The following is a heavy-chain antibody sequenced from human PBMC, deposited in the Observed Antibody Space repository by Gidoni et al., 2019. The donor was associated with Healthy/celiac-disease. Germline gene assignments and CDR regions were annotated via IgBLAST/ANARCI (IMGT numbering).Heavy chain of an antibody. D-gene: IGHD3-10*01. CDR2: IYYSGST. CDR3: ARGGQGYYYAPGAFDI. CDR1: GGSISSYY. Sequence: QVQLQESGPGLVKPSETLSLTCTVSGGSISSYYWSWIRQPPGKGLEWIGYIYYSGSTNYNPSLKSRVTISVDTSKNQFSLKLSSVTAADTAVYYCARGGQGYYYAPGAFDIWGQGTMVTVSS. V-gene: IGHV4-59*01. J-gene: IGHJ3*02.